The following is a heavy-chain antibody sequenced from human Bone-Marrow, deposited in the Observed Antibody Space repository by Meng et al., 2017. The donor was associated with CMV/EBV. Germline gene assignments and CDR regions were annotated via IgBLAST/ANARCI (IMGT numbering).Heavy chain of an antibody. CDR2: VHYSGRT. CDR3: ARDVAVLRYFDWLFPGGWFDP. Sequence: SETLSLTCSVTGVSVRNGDYYWFWIRQSPGKGLEWIGYVHYSGRTNYNPSLMSRVTISLDTSRKQFSLKLTSVTAADTAVYYCARDVAVLRYFDWLFPGGWFDPWGQGTLVTVSS. V-gene: IGHV4-61*08. D-gene: IGHD3-9*01. J-gene: IGHJ5*02. CDR1: GVSVRNGDYY.